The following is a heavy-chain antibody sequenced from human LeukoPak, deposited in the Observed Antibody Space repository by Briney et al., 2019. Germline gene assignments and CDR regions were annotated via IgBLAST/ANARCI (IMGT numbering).Heavy chain of an antibody. J-gene: IGHJ6*03. D-gene: IGHD1-26*01. CDR2: IYYSGST. CDR1: GGSISSSSYY. V-gene: IGHV4-39*07. Sequence: SETLSLTCTVSGGSISSSSYYWGWIRQPPGKGLEWIGSIYYSGSTYYNPSLKSRVTISVDTSKNQFSLKLSSVTAADTAVYYCVRAPGGSYLRYYYYYMDVWGKGTTGTVSS. CDR3: VRAPGGSYLRYYYYYMDV.